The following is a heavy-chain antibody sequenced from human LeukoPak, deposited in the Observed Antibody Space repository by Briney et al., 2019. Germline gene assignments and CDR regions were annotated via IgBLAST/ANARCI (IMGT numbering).Heavy chain of an antibody. CDR2: IYYSGST. CDR1: GGSISSYY. D-gene: IGHD3-22*01. Sequence: SETLSLTCTVSGGSISSYYWSWIRQPPGKGLEWIGYIYYSGSTNYNPSLKSRVTISVDTSKNQFSLKLSSVTAADTAVYYCARRRTMIPIFDYWGQGTLVTVSS. V-gene: IGHV4-59*08. CDR3: ARRRTMIPIFDY. J-gene: IGHJ4*02.